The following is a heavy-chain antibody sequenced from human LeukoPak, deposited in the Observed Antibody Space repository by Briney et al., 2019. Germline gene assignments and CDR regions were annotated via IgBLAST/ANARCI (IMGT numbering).Heavy chain of an antibody. CDR2: INHSGST. CDR1: GFTFSSYA. J-gene: IGHJ6*03. Sequence: GSLRLSCAASGFTFSSYAMTWIRQPPGKGLEWIGEINHSGSTNYNPSLKSRVTISVDTSKNQFSLKLSSVTAADTAVYYCARLYYYYYYMDVWGKGTTVTISS. V-gene: IGHV4-34*01. CDR3: ARLYYYYYYMDV.